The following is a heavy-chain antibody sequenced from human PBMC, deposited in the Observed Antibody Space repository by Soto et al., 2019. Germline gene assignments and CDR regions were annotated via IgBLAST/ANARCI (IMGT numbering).Heavy chain of an antibody. V-gene: IGHV1-3*01. CDR2: INVGNDNT. Sequence: ASVKVSCKASGYSFSSYAIQWVRQAPGQSLEWLGWINVGNDNTKYSQKLQGRVTITRDTSASTAYMELRSLRSEDTAVYYCAREHDSWLHYSFDNWGPGTLVTVYS. J-gene: IGHJ4*02. D-gene: IGHD3-3*01. CDR1: GYSFSSYA. CDR3: AREHDSWLHYSFDN.